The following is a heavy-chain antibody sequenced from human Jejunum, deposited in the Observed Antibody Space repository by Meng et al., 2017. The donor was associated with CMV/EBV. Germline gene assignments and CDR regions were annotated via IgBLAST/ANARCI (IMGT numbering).Heavy chain of an antibody. Sequence: YWMTWVRHFAGKGLEWVANINFDGSVEYYVDSVRGRFTIARDNAKNSLSLQMNSLRAEDTAVYYCARNYPRNCASINCPGAYDIWGQGTVVTVSS. CDR3: ARNYPRNCASINCPGAYDI. V-gene: IGHV3-7*01. D-gene: IGHD2-2*01. CDR1: YW. J-gene: IGHJ3*02. CDR2: INFDGSVE.